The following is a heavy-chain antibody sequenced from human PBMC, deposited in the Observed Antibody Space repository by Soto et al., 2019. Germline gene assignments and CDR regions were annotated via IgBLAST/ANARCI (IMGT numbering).Heavy chain of an antibody. Sequence: QVQLQQWGAGLLKPSETLSLTCAVYGGSFSGYYWNWIRQPPGKGLEWIGEINQSGGANYNPSLKSRVTISVDTSKTQFSLKLSSVTAADTAVYYCARGWGRIFDYWGQGTLVTVSS. CDR1: GGSFSGYY. CDR2: INQSGGA. V-gene: IGHV4-34*01. CDR3: ARGWGRIFDY. J-gene: IGHJ4*02. D-gene: IGHD7-27*01.